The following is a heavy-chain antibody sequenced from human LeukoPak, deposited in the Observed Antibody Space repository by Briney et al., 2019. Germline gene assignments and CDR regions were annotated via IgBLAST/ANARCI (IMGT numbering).Heavy chain of an antibody. CDR1: GYTFTSYD. V-gene: IGHV1-8*01. CDR2: MNPNSGNT. Sequence: ASVTVSCKASGYTFTSYDINWVRQATGQGLEWMGWMNPNSGNTGYAQKFKGRVTMTRNTSISTAYMELSSLRSEDTAVYYCARGRMVRGVTWWFDPWGQGTLVTVSS. D-gene: IGHD3-10*01. CDR3: ARGRMVRGVTWWFDP. J-gene: IGHJ5*02.